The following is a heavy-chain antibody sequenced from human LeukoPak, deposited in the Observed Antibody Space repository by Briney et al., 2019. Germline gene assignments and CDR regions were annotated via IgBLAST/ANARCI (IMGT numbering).Heavy chain of an antibody. CDR3: ARGDELGQSVDY. CDR1: GYTFTSYY. J-gene: IGHJ4*02. D-gene: IGHD7-27*01. Sequence: GASVKVSCKASGYTFTSYYMHWVRQAPGQGLEWMGIINPGGGSTSYAQKFQGRVTMTRDMSTSTVYMELSSLRSEDTAVYYCARGDELGQSVDYWGQGTLVTVSS. CDR2: INPGGGST. V-gene: IGHV1-46*01.